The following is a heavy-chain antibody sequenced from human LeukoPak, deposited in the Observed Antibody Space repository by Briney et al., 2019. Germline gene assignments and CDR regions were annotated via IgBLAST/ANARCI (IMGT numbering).Heavy chain of an antibody. D-gene: IGHD3-10*01. CDR3: ARDTYGSDY. CDR1: GFIFSNYS. Sequence: PGRSLRLSWAASGFIFSNYSMHCVRQAPGKWREWLIFISYDGSNKYYADSVKGRFTISRDNSKNTLYLQMNSLRAEDTAVYECARDTYGSDYWGQGTLVTVSS. CDR2: ISYDGSNK. V-gene: IGHV3-30*04. J-gene: IGHJ4*02.